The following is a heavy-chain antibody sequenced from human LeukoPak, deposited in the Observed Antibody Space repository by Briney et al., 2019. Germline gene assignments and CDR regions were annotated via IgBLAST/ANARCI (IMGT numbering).Heavy chain of an antibody. CDR2: ISWNSGSI. J-gene: IGHJ3*02. CDR1: GFTFDDYA. Sequence: GGSLRLSCAASGFTFDDYAMHWVRQAPGKGLEWVTVISWNSGSIGYADSVKGRFTISKDNAKNSLYLQMNSLRAGDTALYYCAKDRGGSPWGGAFDIWGQGTMVTVSS. V-gene: IGHV3-9*01. D-gene: IGHD2-15*01. CDR3: AKDRGGSPWGGAFDI.